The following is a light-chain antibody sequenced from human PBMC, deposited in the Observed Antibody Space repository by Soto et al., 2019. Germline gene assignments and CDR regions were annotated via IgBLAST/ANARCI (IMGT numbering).Light chain of an antibody. CDR3: QQSYSTPPT. J-gene: IGKJ1*01. CDR2: AAS. Sequence: DIQMTQSPSSLSASVGDRVTITCRASQSISSYLNWYQQKPGKAPKXXIYAASSLQSGVPSRFSGSGSGTDFTLTISSLQPEDFATYYCQQSYSTPPTFGQGTKVDI. CDR1: QSISSY. V-gene: IGKV1-39*01.